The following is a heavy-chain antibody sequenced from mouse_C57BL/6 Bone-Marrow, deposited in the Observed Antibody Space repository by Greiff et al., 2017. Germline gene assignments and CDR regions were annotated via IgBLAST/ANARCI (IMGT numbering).Heavy chain of an antibody. V-gene: IGHV1-5*01. CDR2: IYPGNSDT. J-gene: IGHJ3*01. CDR3: TRPDGYYPAWFAY. D-gene: IGHD2-3*01. CDR1: GYTFTSYW. Sequence: EVQLQQSGTVLARPGASVKMSCKTSGYTFTSYWMHWVKQRPGQGLEWIGAIYPGNSDTSYNQKFQGKAKLTAVTSASTAYMELSSLTNEDSAVYYCTRPDGYYPAWFAYWGQGTLVTVSA.